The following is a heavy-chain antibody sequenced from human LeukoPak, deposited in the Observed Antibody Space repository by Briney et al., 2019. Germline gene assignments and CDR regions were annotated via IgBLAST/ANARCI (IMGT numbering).Heavy chain of an antibody. CDR1: GFTFDDYA. Sequence: PGRSLRLSCAASGFTFDDYAMHWVRQAPGKGLEWASGISWNSGSIGYADSVKGRFTISRDNAKNSLYLQMNSLRAEDTALYYCAKGMPGSSSFDYWGQGTLVTVSS. J-gene: IGHJ4*02. CDR2: ISWNSGSI. CDR3: AKGMPGSSSFDY. D-gene: IGHD3-10*01. V-gene: IGHV3-9*01.